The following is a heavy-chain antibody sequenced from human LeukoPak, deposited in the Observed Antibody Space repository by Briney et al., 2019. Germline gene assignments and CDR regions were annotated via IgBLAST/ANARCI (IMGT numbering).Heavy chain of an antibody. CDR1: GYTFTSYD. CDR2: MNPNSGNT. Sequence: GASVKVSCKASGYTFTSYDINWVRQATGQGLEWMGWMNPNSGNTGYAQKFQGSVTMTRNTSISTAYMELSSLRSEDTAVYYCARGPPVLLWFGSHRITYYYYGMDVWGQGTTVTVSS. J-gene: IGHJ6*02. V-gene: IGHV1-8*01. CDR3: ARGPPVLLWFGSHRITYYYYGMDV. D-gene: IGHD3-10*01.